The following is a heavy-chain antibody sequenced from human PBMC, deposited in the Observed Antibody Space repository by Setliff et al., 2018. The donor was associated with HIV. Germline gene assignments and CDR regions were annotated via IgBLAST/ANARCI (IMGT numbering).Heavy chain of an antibody. CDR2: INPNSGGT. D-gene: IGHD2-21*02. CDR3: SLLNHIVVVPALLPGDY. CDR1: GYTFTGYY. V-gene: IGHV1-2*06. Sequence: ASVKVSCKASGYTFTGYYMNWVRQAPGQGLEWMGRINPNSGGTNYAQKFQCRVTMTRDTSMNTAYMELSRLRSDDTAVYYCSLLNHIVVVPALLPGDYWGQGTPVTVSS. J-gene: IGHJ4*02.